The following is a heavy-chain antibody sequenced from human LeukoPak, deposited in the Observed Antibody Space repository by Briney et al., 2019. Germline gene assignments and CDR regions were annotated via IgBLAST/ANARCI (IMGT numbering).Heavy chain of an antibody. CDR1: GGSFSGYY. D-gene: IGHD3-22*01. Sequence: PSETLSLTCAVYGGSFSGYYWSWIRQPPGKGLEWIGEINHSGSTNYNPSLKSRVTISVDTSKNQFSLKLSSVTAADTAAYYCARAPKYYYDSSFDYWGQGTLVTVSS. J-gene: IGHJ4*02. CDR2: INHSGST. CDR3: ARAPKYYYDSSFDY. V-gene: IGHV4-34*01.